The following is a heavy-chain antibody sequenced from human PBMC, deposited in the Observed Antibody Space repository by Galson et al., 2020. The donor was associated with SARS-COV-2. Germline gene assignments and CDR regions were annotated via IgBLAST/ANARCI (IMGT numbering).Heavy chain of an antibody. CDR2: INHSGST. J-gene: IGHJ6*04. Sequence: SETLSLTCAVYGGSFSGYYWSWIRQPPGKGLEWIGEINHSGSTNYNPSLKSRVTISVDTSKNQFSLKLSSVTAADTAVYYCARVPSGDFWSGYTTPGVDVWGKGTTVTVSS. D-gene: IGHD3-3*01. CDR3: ARVPSGDFWSGYTTPGVDV. CDR1: GGSFSGYY. V-gene: IGHV4-34*01.